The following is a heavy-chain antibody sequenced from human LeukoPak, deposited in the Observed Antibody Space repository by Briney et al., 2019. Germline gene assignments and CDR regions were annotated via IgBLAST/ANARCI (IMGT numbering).Heavy chain of an antibody. CDR1: GCTFTSYY. CDR3: ARFRIMITFGGAGGYDAFDI. V-gene: IGHV1-46*01. J-gene: IGHJ3*02. Sequence: ASVKVSCKASGCTFTSYYMHWVRQAPGQGLEWMGIINPSGGSTSYAQKFQGRVTMTRDTSISTAYMELSRLRSDDTAVYYCARFRIMITFGGAGGYDAFDIWGQGTMVTVSS. D-gene: IGHD3-16*01. CDR2: INPSGGST.